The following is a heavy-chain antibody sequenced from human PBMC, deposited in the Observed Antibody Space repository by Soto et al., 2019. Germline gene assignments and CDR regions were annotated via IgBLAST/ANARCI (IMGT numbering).Heavy chain of an antibody. V-gene: IGHV4-31*03. D-gene: IGHD1-26*01. CDR1: GGSISSGGYY. CDR2: IYYSGST. J-gene: IGHJ5*02. CDR3: AGIYSGSPGGALRS. Sequence: QVQLQESGPGLVKPSQTLSLTCTVSGGSISSGGYYWSWIRQHPGKGLEWIGYIYYSGSTYYNPYLQSRVTRSVDTSKHQFSLTLSSVTAADTVVYYCAGIYSGSPGGALRSWGQGTLVTVSS.